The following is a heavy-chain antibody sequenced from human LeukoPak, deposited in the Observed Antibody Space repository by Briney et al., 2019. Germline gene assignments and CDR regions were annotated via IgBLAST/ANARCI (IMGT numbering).Heavy chain of an antibody. Sequence: ASVKVSCKAPGGTFSSYAISWVRQAPGQGLEWMGGIIPIFGTANYAQKFQGRVTITADESTSTAYMELSSLRSEDTAVYYCARDGGYCSGGSCYSIYFDYWGQGTLVTVSS. CDR3: ARDGGYCSGGSCYSIYFDY. D-gene: IGHD2-15*01. V-gene: IGHV1-69*13. CDR1: GGTFSSYA. CDR2: IIPIFGTA. J-gene: IGHJ4*02.